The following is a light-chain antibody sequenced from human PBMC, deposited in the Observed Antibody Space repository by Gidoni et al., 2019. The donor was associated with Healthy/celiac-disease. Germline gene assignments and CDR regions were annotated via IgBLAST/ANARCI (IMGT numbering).Light chain of an antibody. CDR2: GNS. Sequence: QSVLTQPPSVSGAPGQRVTISCTGSSSNIGAGYDVPWYQQLPGTAPKLLIYGNSNRPSGVPDRFSGSKSGTSASLAITGLQAEDEADYYCQSYDSSLSGFGVFGGGTKLTVL. J-gene: IGLJ3*02. V-gene: IGLV1-40*01. CDR1: SSNIGAGYD. CDR3: QSYDSSLSGFGV.